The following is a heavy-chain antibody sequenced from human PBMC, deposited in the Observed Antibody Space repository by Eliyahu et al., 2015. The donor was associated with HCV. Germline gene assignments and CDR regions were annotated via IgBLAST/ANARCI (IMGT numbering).Heavy chain of an antibody. V-gene: IGHV1-46*01. CDR2: IIPSEGRT. CDR3: TREFVGGHFDY. J-gene: IGHJ4*02. D-gene: IGHD3-16*01. Sequence: QVQLVQSGAEVKKPGAXVKVSCTASGYTFXTXYLHWXRXAPGQGLXWLGIIIPSEGRTNYAQKFQGRVTMTRDTSTSTVYMELSSLISDDTAVYYCTREFVGGHFDYWGQGTLVTVSS. CDR1: GYTFXTXY.